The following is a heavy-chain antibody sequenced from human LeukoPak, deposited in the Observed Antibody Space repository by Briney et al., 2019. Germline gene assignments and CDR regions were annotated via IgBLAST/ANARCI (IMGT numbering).Heavy chain of an antibody. J-gene: IGHJ4*02. CDR3: ARGDCSGGSCHSGL. Sequence: GGSLRLSCAVSGFPVSSTYMSWVRQAPGKGLEWFSVLYSGGSTYYADYVQGRFTISRDNSKNTLYLQMNSMRVEDTAVYFCARGDCSGGSCHSGLWGQGTLVTVSS. CDR1: GFPVSSTY. V-gene: IGHV3-66*01. D-gene: IGHD2-15*01. CDR2: LYSGGST.